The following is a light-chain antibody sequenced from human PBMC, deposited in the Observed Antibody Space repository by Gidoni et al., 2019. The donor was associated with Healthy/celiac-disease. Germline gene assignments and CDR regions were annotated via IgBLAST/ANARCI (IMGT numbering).Light chain of an antibody. V-gene: IGKV4-1*01. Sequence: DLLLTHPPASLPVSLGERATIHCKSSQSVLYSSNNKNYLAWYQQKPGQPPKLLIYWASTRESGVPDRFSGSGSGTDFTLTISSLQAEDVAVYYCQQYYSTPYTFGQGTKLEIK. CDR1: QSVLYSSNNKNY. CDR3: QQYYSTPYT. J-gene: IGKJ2*01. CDR2: WAS.